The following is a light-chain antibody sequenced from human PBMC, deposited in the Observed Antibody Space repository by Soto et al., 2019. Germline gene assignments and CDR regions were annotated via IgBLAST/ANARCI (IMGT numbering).Light chain of an antibody. V-gene: IGKV4-1*01. CDR1: QSVLYSSNNKNY. CDR3: QQYYSTLLFT. J-gene: IGKJ3*01. Sequence: DIVMTQSPDSLAVSLGERATINCKSSQSVLYSSNNKNYLAWYQQKPGQPPKLLIYWASTRESGVPDRFSGSGSGTDFTRTISSLQAEDVAVYYCQQYYSTLLFTFGPGTKVEIK. CDR2: WAS.